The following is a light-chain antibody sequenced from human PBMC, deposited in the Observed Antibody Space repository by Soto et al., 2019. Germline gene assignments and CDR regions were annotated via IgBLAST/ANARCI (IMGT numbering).Light chain of an antibody. CDR3: QLYNNWPPRT. V-gene: IGKV3-15*01. CDR1: QSVCNH. CDR2: CAS. J-gene: IGKJ2*01. Sequence: EIVMTQSPVTLSVSPGERATLSCRASQSVCNHVAWYQQKPGQAPRLLIYCASTRAIGIPARVSGSGSGTQFTLTISSLQSEDFAVYYCQLYNNWPPRTFGQGTKLEIK.